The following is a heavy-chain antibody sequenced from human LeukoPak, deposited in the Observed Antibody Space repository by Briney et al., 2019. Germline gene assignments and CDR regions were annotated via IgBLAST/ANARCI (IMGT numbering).Heavy chain of an antibody. Sequence: GGSLRLSCAASGFTFSSYSINWVRQAPGKGLEWVSSISSSSSYIYYADSVKGRFTISRDNAKNSLYLQMNSLRAEDTAVYYCARDRGSIAARHFDYWGQGNLVTVSS. V-gene: IGHV3-21*01. D-gene: IGHD6-6*01. CDR3: ARDRGSIAARHFDY. J-gene: IGHJ4*02. CDR2: ISSSSSYI. CDR1: GFTFSSYS.